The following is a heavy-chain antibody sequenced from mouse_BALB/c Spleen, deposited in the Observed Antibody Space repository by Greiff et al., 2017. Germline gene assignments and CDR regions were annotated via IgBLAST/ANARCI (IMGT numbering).Heavy chain of an antibody. CDR3: GRGDYGYDWFAY. CDR2: INPYNGDT. CDR1: GYSFTGYF. Sequence: EVKLMESGPELVKPGASVKISCKASGYSFTGYFMNWVKQSHGKSLEWIGRINPYNGDTFYNQKFKGKATLTVDKSSSTAHMELLSLTSEDSAVYYCGRGDYGYDWFAYWGQGTLVTVSA. D-gene: IGHD2-2*01. J-gene: IGHJ3*01. V-gene: IGHV1-37*01.